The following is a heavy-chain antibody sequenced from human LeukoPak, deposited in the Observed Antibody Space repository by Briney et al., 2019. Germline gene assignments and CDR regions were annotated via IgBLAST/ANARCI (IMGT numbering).Heavy chain of an antibody. CDR1: GGSITSGGDY. CDR2: ISYSGST. V-gene: IGHV4-31*03. Sequence: SSETLSLTCTVSGGSITSGGDYWNWIRQHPEKGLEWIGYISYSGSTKYNPSLESRVSISADTSKKQVSLKLTSVTAADTAVYYCARDREYSSGWYNHYFDNWGQGTLVTVSS. CDR3: ARDREYSSGWYNHYFDN. J-gene: IGHJ4*02. D-gene: IGHD6-19*01.